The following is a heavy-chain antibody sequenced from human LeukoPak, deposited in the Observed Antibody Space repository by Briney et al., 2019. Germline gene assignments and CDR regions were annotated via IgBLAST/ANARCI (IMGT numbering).Heavy chain of an antibody. CDR2: ISGSGDNT. Sequence: GGSLRLSCAASGFTFSSYAMSWVRQAPGKGLEWVSGISGSGDNTYYADSVKGRFTISRDNSKNTLYLQMNSLRAEDAAVYYCARDEGTYSSGWYYGPNYWGQGTLVTVSS. CDR1: GFTFSSYA. V-gene: IGHV3-23*01. CDR3: ARDEGTYSSGWYYGPNY. D-gene: IGHD6-19*01. J-gene: IGHJ4*02.